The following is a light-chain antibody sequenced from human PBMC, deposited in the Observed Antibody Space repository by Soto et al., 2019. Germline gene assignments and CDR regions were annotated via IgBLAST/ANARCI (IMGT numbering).Light chain of an antibody. V-gene: IGKV3-15*01. CDR2: GAS. CDR3: QQSNNWPYT. J-gene: IGKJ2*01. CDR1: QSVSDN. Sequence: EIVMTQSPATLSVSPGERATLSCRASQSVSDNLAWYQRKPGQAPRLLIYGASTRATGIPARFSGSGSETEFTLTISSLLSEDFAIYYCQQSNNWPYTFGQGTKVDIK.